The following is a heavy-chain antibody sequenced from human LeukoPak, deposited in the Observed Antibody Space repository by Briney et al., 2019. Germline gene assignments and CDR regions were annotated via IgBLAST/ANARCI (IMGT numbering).Heavy chain of an antibody. CDR1: GGSFSGYY. CDR2: VNHSGST. J-gene: IGHJ5*02. D-gene: IGHD5-24*01. Sequence: PSETLSLTCAVSGGSFSGYYWSWIRQSPGKGLEWIGEVNHSGSTNYNPSLKSRVTISVDTSKNQFSLKLSSVTAADTAVYYCARQIRDGFNPDWFDPWGQGTLVIVSS. CDR3: ARQIRDGFNPDWFDP. V-gene: IGHV4-34*01.